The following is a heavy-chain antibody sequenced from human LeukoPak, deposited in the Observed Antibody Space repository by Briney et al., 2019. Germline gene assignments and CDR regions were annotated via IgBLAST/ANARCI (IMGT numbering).Heavy chain of an antibody. CDR1: GDSVGSPYY. CDR2: IFHSGYT. CDR3: ARAVTGEPDYFDF. Sequence: SETLSLTCSVSGDSVGSPYYWGWVRQPPGKGLEWIASIFHSGYTYQNPSLKSRVTLSVDTSRNQFSLKLTSVTAAETALYYCARAVTGEPDYFDFWGRGTLVTVSS. J-gene: IGHJ4*02. V-gene: IGHV4-38-2*02. D-gene: IGHD4-17*01.